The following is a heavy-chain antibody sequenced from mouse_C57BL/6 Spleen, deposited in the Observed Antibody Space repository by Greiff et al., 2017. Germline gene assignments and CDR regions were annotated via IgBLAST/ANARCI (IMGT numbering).Heavy chain of an antibody. J-gene: IGHJ3*01. D-gene: IGHD3-2*02. CDR1: GYAFSSSW. V-gene: IGHV1-82*01. CDR3: ARSNTAQAPFAY. Sequence: VQLQQSGPELVKPGASVKISCKASGYAFSSSWMNWVKQRPGKGLEWIGRFYPGDGDTKYNGKFKGKATLTVDKSSSTAYLQLSSLTSEDSAVYFCARSNTAQAPFAYWGQGTLVTVSA. CDR2: FYPGDGDT.